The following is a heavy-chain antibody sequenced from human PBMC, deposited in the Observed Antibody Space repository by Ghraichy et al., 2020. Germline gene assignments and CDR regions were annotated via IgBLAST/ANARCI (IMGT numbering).Heavy chain of an antibody. CDR2: INHSGST. CDR1: SESFSSYY. V-gene: IGHV4-34*01. D-gene: IGHD2-2*01. Sequence: SETLSLTCTVYSESFSSYYWNWIRQPPGKGLEWIGEINHSGSTNYNPSLRSRVTISVDTSKNQFSLKLSSVTAADTAVYYCARSYCSIASCLYYFDYWGQGTLVTVSS. J-gene: IGHJ4*02. CDR3: ARSYCSIASCLYYFDY.